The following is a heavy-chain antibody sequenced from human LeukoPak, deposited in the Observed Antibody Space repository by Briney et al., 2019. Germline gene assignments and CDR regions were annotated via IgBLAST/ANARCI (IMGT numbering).Heavy chain of an antibody. CDR2: IYYSGST. CDR3: ARESGYGSGSYYYTNV. V-gene: IGHV4-30-4*07. D-gene: IGHD3-10*01. Sequence: PSETLSLTCAVSGGSISSGGYSWSWIRQPPGKGLEWIGYIYYSGSTYYNPSLKSRVTISVDTSKNQFSLKLSSVTAADTAVYYCARESGYGSGSYYYTNVWGQGTLVTVSS. CDR1: GGSISSGGYS. J-gene: IGHJ4*02.